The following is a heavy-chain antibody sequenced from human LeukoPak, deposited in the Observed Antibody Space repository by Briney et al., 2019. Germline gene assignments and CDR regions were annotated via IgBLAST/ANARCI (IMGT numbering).Heavy chain of an antibody. CDR3: ARGGKATVVTM. V-gene: IGHV4-4*07. CDR1: GGSINSYY. CDR2: IYSSGST. Sequence: PSETLSLTCTVSGGSINSYYWSWIRQPAGKGLEWIGRIYSSGSTNYNPSLKSRVSMSVDTSKNQFSMKLTSVTAADTAVYYCARGGKATVVTMWGQGILVTVSS. D-gene: IGHD4-23*01. J-gene: IGHJ4*02.